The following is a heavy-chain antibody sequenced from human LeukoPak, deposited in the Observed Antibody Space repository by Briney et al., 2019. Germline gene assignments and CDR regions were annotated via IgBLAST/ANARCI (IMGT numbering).Heavy chain of an antibody. Sequence: PGGSLRLSCAASGFTFSSYGIHWVRQAPGKGLEWVAFILYDGSNKFYADSVKGRFTISKDNSKNTLYLQMNSLRAEDTAVYYCARPCCSGGSCYSGHFDYWGQGTLVTVSS. V-gene: IGHV3-30*02. CDR3: ARPCCSGGSCYSGHFDY. D-gene: IGHD2-15*01. J-gene: IGHJ4*02. CDR2: ILYDGSNK. CDR1: GFTFSSYG.